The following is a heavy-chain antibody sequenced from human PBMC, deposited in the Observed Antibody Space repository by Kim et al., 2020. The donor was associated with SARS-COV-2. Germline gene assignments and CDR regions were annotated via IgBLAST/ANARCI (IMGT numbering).Heavy chain of an antibody. Sequence: GGSLRLSCAASGFTFSSYAMHWVRQAPGKGLEWVAVISYDGSNKYYADSVKGRFTISRDNSKNTLYLQMNSLRAEDTAVYYCARDSEGIQLWATLDYWGQGTLLTVSS. CDR1: GFTFSSYA. J-gene: IGHJ4*02. D-gene: IGHD5-18*01. V-gene: IGHV3-30-3*01. CDR2: ISYDGSNK. CDR3: ARDSEGIQLWATLDY.